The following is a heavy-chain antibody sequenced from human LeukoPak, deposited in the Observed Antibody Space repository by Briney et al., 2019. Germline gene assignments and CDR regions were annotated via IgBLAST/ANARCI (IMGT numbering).Heavy chain of an antibody. CDR3: AIDGSTWYYFDY. D-gene: IGHD6-13*01. J-gene: IGHJ4*02. Sequence: ASMKVSCKASGYTFTDQYIHWVRQAPGQGLEWMGWNNPNSGATKYAQKFQGRVTMTRDTSISTAYMELSRLRSDDTAVYYCAIDGSTWYYFDYWGQGTLVTVSS. V-gene: IGHV1-2*02. CDR2: NNPNSGAT. CDR1: GYTFTDQY.